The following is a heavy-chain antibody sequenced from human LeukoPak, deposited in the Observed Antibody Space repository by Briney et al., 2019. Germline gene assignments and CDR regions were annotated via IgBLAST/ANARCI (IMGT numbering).Heavy chain of an antibody. CDR2: IYYSGGT. Sequence: SEALSLTCTVSGGSVSTYYWSWIRQPAGKGLEWIAYIYYSGGTNYDPSLKGRFSLSVDTSKNPLSLKLSSVTAADAAVYYCARETAYFDYWGQGNLVTVSS. V-gene: IGHV4-59*02. CDR3: ARETAYFDY. J-gene: IGHJ4*02. CDR1: GGSVSTYY.